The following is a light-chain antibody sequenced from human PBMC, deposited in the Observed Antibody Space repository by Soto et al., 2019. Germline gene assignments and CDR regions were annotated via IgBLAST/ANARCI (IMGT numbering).Light chain of an antibody. CDR2: AAS. CDR1: QSISNY. Sequence: DIQMTQSPSSLSASVGDRVAITCRASQSISNYLNWYQQKPGKAPKLLMYAASSLQSGVPSRFSGSGSGTHFTLTISSLQPEAYATYYCQQSYSTPRTLGQGTKVEIK. J-gene: IGKJ1*01. V-gene: IGKV1-39*01. CDR3: QQSYSTPRT.